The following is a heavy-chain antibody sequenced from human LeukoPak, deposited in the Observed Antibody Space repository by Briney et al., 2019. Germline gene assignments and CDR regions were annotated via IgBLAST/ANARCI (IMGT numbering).Heavy chain of an antibody. D-gene: IGHD1-26*01. CDR1: GYSFTSCW. V-gene: IGHV5-51*01. CDR2: INPGDSDT. CDR3: ARFRFHSGSYGGRYFDY. Sequence: GESLKISCKGSGYSFTSCWVGWVRQMPGKGLEWMGLINPGDSDTRYSPSFQGQVTISADKSISTAYLQWSSLKASDIAMYYCARFRFHSGSYGGRYFDYWGQGTLVTVSS. J-gene: IGHJ4*02.